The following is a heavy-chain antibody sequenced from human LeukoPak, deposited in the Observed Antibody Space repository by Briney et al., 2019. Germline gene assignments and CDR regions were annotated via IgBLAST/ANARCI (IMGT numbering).Heavy chain of an antibody. D-gene: IGHD7-27*01. Sequence: GRSLRLSCAASGFTFSNYGMHWVRQAPGKGLEWVAVISYDGSNEYYADSVKGRFTIFRDTSRNTLYLQMNSLRAEDTALYYCARKFLTGRLIDYWGQGTLVTVSS. CDR2: ISYDGSNE. V-gene: IGHV3-30*03. J-gene: IGHJ4*02. CDR1: GFTFSNYG. CDR3: ARKFLTGRLIDY.